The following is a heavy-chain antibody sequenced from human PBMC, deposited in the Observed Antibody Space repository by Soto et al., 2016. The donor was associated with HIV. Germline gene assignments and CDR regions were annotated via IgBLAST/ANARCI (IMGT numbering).Heavy chain of an antibody. D-gene: IGHD6-13*01. J-gene: IGHJ3*02. Sequence: QVQLVQSGAEVKKPGASVKVSCKASGYTFTSYGISWVRQAPGQGLEWMGWISAYNGNTNYAQKLQGRVTMTTDTSTSTAYMEVNSLTSEDTAVYYCARGRRSSNSWREGDSLDMWGQGTMVTVSS. CDR2: ISAYNGNT. CDR1: GYTFTSYG. CDR3: ARGRRSSNSWREGDSLDM. V-gene: IGHV1-18*01.